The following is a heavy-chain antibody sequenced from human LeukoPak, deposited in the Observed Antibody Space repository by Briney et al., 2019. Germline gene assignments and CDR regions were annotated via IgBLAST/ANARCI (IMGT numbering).Heavy chain of an antibody. CDR2: IRYDGSNK. V-gene: IGHV3-30*02. Sequence: PGGSLRLSCAASGFTFSSYGMHWVRQAPGKGLEWVAFIRYDGSNKYYADSVKGRFTISRDNSKNTLYLQMNSLRAEDTAVYYCAKDMESRAMPDAFDIWGQGTMVTVSS. J-gene: IGHJ3*02. CDR3: AKDMESRAMPDAFDI. D-gene: IGHD2-2*01. CDR1: GFTFSSYG.